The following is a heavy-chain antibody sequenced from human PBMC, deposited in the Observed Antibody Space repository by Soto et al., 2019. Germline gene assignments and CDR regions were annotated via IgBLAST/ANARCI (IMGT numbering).Heavy chain of an antibody. V-gene: IGHV1-69*01. Sequence: QVQLVQSGAEVKKPGSSVKVSCKASGGTFSSYAISWVRQAPGQGLEWMGGIIPIFGTANYAQKFQGRVTITADESTSTAYMELSSLRSEDTAVYYCARDIVVVVAATEEYYYYGMDVWGQGTTVTVSS. CDR1: GGTFSSYA. D-gene: IGHD2-15*01. J-gene: IGHJ6*02. CDR3: ARDIVVVVAATEEYYYYGMDV. CDR2: IIPIFGTA.